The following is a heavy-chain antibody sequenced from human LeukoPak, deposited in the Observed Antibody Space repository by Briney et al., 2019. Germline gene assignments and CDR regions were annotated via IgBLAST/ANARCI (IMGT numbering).Heavy chain of an antibody. D-gene: IGHD3-10*01. CDR3: ARCYYGSGSYYTHYYYYYMDV. Sequence: PSETLSLTCTVSGGSISSYYWSWIRQPPGKGLEWIGYIYYSGSTNYNPSLKSRVTISVDTSKNQFSLKLSSVTAADTAVYYCARCYYGSGSYYTHYYYYYMDVWGKGTTVTVSS. CDR1: GGSISSYY. V-gene: IGHV4-59*01. CDR2: IYYSGST. J-gene: IGHJ6*03.